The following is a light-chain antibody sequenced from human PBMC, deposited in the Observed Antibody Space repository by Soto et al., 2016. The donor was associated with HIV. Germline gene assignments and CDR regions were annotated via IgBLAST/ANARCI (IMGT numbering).Light chain of an antibody. CDR2: KAS. J-gene: IGKJ2*01. V-gene: IGKV1-5*03. Sequence: RVTITCRASQSISSWLAWYQQKPGKAPKLLIYKASSLESGVPSRFSGRGSGTEFALTISSLQPDDFATYYCQEYNSNRYTFGQGTKLEIK. CDR3: QEYNSNRYT. CDR1: QSISSW.